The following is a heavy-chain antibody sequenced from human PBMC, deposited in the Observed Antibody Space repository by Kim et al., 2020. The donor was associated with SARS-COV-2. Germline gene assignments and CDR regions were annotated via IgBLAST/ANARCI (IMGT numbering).Heavy chain of an antibody. CDR3: ARGSSWHRSYYGMDV. D-gene: IGHD6-13*01. Sequence: DSVKGRFTISRDNAKNSLYLQMNSLRAEDTAVYYCARGSSWHRSYYGMDVWGQGTTVTVSS. V-gene: IGHV3-48*03. J-gene: IGHJ6*02.